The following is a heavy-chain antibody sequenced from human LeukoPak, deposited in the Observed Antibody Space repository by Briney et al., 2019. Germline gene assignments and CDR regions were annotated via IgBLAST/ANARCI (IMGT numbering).Heavy chain of an antibody. Sequence: GGSLRLSCAASGFTFSDYYMSWIRQAPGEGLEWVSSISSSSSYIYYADSVKGRFTISRDNAKNSLYLQMNSLRAEDTAVYYCARDVYYDSSGPLSDAFDIWGQGTMVTVSS. D-gene: IGHD3-22*01. CDR1: GFTFSDYY. CDR3: ARDVYYDSSGPLSDAFDI. J-gene: IGHJ3*02. V-gene: IGHV3-11*06. CDR2: ISSSSSYI.